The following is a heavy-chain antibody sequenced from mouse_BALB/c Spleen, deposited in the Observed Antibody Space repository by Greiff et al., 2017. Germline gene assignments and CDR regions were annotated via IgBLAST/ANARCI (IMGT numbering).Heavy chain of an antibody. CDR1: GFTFSSYA. D-gene: IGHD2-3*01. V-gene: IGHV5-6-5*01. Sequence: EVQRVESGGGLVKPGGSLKLSCAASGFTFSSYAMSWVRQTPEKRLEWVASISSGGSTYYPDSVKGRFTISRDNARNILYLQMSSLRSEDTAMYYCARREIYDGYYQFAYWGQGTLVTVSA. J-gene: IGHJ3*01. CDR3: ARREIYDGYYQFAY. CDR2: ISSGGST.